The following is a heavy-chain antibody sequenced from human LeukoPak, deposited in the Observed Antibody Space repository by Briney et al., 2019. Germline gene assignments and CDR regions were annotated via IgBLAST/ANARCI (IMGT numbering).Heavy chain of an antibody. Sequence: GGSLRLSCVASEFTFSSHAMNWVRQAPGKGLEWVSSISGGGDSTYYADSVKGRFTVSRDNSKNTLYLQMNSLRAEDTAVYYCAKAYRSDYYLTSFDPWGQGTLVTVSS. CDR1: EFTFSSHA. J-gene: IGHJ5*02. CDR2: ISGGGDST. V-gene: IGHV3-23*01. D-gene: IGHD3-22*01. CDR3: AKAYRSDYYLTSFDP.